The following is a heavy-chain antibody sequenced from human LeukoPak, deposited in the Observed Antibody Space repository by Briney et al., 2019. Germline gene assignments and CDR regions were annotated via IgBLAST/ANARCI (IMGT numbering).Heavy chain of an antibody. V-gene: IGHV3-23*01. CDR1: GFTFSSYA. CDR2: ILDSGYST. CDR3: AKYGGNYYYYGMDV. Sequence: PGGSLRLSCAASGFTFSSYAMSWVRQAPGKGLEWVSGILDSGYSTYYANSVKGRFTISRDNSNNTLYLQMNSLRTEDTAVYYCAKYGGNYYYYGMDVWGQGTTVTVSS. D-gene: IGHD4-23*01. J-gene: IGHJ6*02.